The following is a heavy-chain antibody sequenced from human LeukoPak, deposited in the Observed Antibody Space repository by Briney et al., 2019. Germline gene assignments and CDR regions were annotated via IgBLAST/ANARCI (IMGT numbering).Heavy chain of an antibody. CDR3: AKGIRGVILDY. D-gene: IGHD3-10*01. CDR1: GFTFDDYA. CDR2: ISWNSGSI. V-gene: IGHV3-9*01. Sequence: GGSLRLSCAASGFTFDDYAMPWVRQAPGKGLEWVSGISWNSGSIGYADSVKGRFTISRDNAKNSLYLQMNSLRAEDTALYYCAKGIRGVILDYWGQGTLVTVSS. J-gene: IGHJ4*02.